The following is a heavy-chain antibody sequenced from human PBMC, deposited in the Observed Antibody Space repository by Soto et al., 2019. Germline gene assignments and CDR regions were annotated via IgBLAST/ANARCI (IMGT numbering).Heavy chain of an antibody. CDR3: AKATDSNGWEHYDH. CDR2: IDSGGGFT. D-gene: IGHD6-19*01. CDR1: GFTFSSYA. Sequence: EVHVLESGGDLVQPGESLRLSCAASGFTFSSYAMNWVRQAPGKGLEWVSSIDSGGGFTHYTDSVNGRFSISRDNSRNTVYLQMNTLRPEDTAVYYCAKATDSNGWEHYDHRGQGTLVTVSS. V-gene: IGHV3-23*01. J-gene: IGHJ4*02.